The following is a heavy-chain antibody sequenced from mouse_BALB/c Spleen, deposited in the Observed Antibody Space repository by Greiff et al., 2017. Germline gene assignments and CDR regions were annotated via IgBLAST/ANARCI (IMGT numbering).Heavy chain of an antibody. CDR3: ARGGGDGYYPFAY. D-gene: IGHD2-3*01. CDR2: IWAGGST. Sequence: VKLMESGPGLVAPSQSLSITCTVSGFSLTSYGVHWVRQPPGKGLEWLGVIWAGGSTNYNSALMSRLSISKDNSKSQVFLKMNSLQTDDTAMYYCARGGGDGYYPFAYWGQGTLVTVSA. CDR1: GFSLTSYG. V-gene: IGHV2-9*02. J-gene: IGHJ3*01.